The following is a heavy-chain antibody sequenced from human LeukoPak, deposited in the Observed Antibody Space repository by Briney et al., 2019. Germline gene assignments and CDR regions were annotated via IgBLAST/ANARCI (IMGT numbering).Heavy chain of an antibody. CDR2: IYPGDSDT. V-gene: IGHV5-51*01. CDR3: ARARYCSSTSCPSPYYYYYMDV. Sequence: GESLKLSCKGSGYSFTNYWIGWVRQMPGKGLEWMGIIYPGDSDTRYSPSFQGQVTISADKSISTAYLQWSSLKASDTAMYYCARARYCSSTSCPSPYYYYYMDVWGKGTTVTVSS. D-gene: IGHD2-2*01. J-gene: IGHJ6*03. CDR1: GYSFTNYW.